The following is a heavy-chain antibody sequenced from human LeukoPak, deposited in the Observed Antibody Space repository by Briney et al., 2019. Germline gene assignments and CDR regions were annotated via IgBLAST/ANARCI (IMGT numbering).Heavy chain of an antibody. Sequence: GESLRLSCAASGFTFSSYAMSWVRQAPGRGLEWVSTISGGGGRTWYADSVKGRFTISRDNSKNTVDVQLNSLRAEDTAVYYCAKFRGSESTVIDCWGQGTLVTVSP. CDR3: AKFRGSESTVIDC. CDR1: GFTFSSYA. D-gene: IGHD4-17*01. J-gene: IGHJ4*02. V-gene: IGHV3-23*01. CDR2: ISGGGGRT.